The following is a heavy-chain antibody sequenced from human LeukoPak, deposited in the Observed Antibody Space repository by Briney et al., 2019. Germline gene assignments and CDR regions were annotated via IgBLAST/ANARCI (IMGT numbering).Heavy chain of an antibody. Sequence: ASVKVSCKASGYTFTGYYMHWVRQAPGQGLEWMGWINPNSGGTNYAQKFQGRITMTRDTSISTAYMELSRLRSDDTAVYYCARDLEWLVRGYFQHWGQGTLVTVSS. V-gene: IGHV1-2*02. CDR3: ARDLEWLVRGYFQH. CDR2: INPNSGGT. D-gene: IGHD6-19*01. J-gene: IGHJ1*01. CDR1: GYTFTGYY.